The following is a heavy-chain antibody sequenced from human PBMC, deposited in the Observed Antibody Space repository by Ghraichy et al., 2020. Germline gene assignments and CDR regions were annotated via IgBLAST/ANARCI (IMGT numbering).Heavy chain of an antibody. Sequence: ASVKVSCKASGYTFTNYGISWVRQAPGQGLEWMGYISAHNGNTNYLQKFQGRVTMTTDTSTSTAYMELRSLRSDDTAVYYCARDLELYYYGSGMGYWGQGTLVRGSS. CDR2: ISAHNGNT. CDR3: ARDLELYYYGSGMGY. V-gene: IGHV1-18*01. CDR1: GYTFTNYG. D-gene: IGHD3-10*01. J-gene: IGHJ4*02.